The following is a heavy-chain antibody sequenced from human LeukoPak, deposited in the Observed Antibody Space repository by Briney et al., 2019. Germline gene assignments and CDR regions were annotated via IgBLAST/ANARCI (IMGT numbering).Heavy chain of an antibody. V-gene: IGHV3-30*02. Sequence: GGSLRLSCAASGFTFSSYGMHWVRQAPGKGLEWVAFIRYDGSNKYYADSVKGRFTISRDNSKNTLYLQMNSLRAEDTAVYYCAKTTYDILTGYFNWGQGTLVTVSS. D-gene: IGHD3-9*01. CDR2: IRYDGSNK. CDR3: AKTTYDILTGYFN. J-gene: IGHJ4*02. CDR1: GFTFSSYG.